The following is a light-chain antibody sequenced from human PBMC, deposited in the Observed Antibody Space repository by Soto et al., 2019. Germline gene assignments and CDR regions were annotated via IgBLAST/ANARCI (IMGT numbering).Light chain of an antibody. V-gene: IGLV2-11*01. CDR3: CSYAGSYSYV. J-gene: IGLJ1*01. CDR1: RSDVGNYVY. CDR2: DVT. Sequence: QSALTQPRSVSGSPGQSVTISCTGTRSDVGNYVYVSWHQQYPGKAPKLMIYDVTKRPSGVPDRFSGSKSGNTASLTISGLQTEDEADYYCCSYAGSYSYVFGTGTKLTVL.